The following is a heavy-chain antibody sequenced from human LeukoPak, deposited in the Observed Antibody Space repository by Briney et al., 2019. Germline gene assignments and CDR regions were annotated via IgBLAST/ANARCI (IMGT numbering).Heavy chain of an antibody. CDR3: ARDLAAGEHFYFDL. CDR2: IWYDGNNK. V-gene: IGHV3-33*01. J-gene: IGHJ2*01. CDR1: GFTFSNYG. D-gene: IGHD7-27*01. Sequence: GGSLRPSCAASGFTFSNYGMHWVRQAPGKGLDWVALIWYDGNNKYYADSVKGRFTVSRDNSKNTLYLQMNSLRAEDTAVYYCARDLAAGEHFYFDLWGRGALVTVSS.